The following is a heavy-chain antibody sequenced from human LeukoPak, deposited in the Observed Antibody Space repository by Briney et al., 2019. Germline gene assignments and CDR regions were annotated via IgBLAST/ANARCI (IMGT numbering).Heavy chain of an antibody. V-gene: IGHV3-33*06. Sequence: GGSLRLSCAASGFTFSSYGMHWVRQAPGKGLEWVAVIWYDGSNKYYADSVKGRFTISRDNSKNTLYLQMNSLRAEDTAVYYCAKVGATSYYYYVDVWGKGTTVTVSS. D-gene: IGHD1-26*01. CDR2: IWYDGSNK. J-gene: IGHJ6*03. CDR3: AKVGATSYYYYVDV. CDR1: GFTFSSYG.